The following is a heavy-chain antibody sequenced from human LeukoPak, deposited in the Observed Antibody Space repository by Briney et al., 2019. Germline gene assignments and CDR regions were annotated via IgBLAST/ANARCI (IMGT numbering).Heavy chain of an antibody. D-gene: IGHD1-26*01. CDR2: IYHSGST. V-gene: IGHV4-4*02. CDR1: GGSISSSNW. J-gene: IGHJ4*02. CDR3: ARDSEAGIVGASFDY. Sequence: SETLSLTCAVSGGSISSSNWWSWVSQPPGEGLEWSGEIYHSGSTNYNPSLKSRVTISVDKSKNQFSLKLSSVTAADTAVYYCARDSEAGIVGASFDYWGQGTLVTVSS.